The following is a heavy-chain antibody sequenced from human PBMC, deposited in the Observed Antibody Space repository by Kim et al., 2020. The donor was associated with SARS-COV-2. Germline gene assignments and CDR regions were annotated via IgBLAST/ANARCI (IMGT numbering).Heavy chain of an antibody. V-gene: IGHV4-38-2*02. CDR1: GYSISSGYY. CDR3: ARVWAVWDGSGSRFDP. D-gene: IGHD3-10*01. Sequence: SETLSLTCTVSGYSISSGYYWGWIRQPPGKGLEWIGSIYHSGSTYYNPSLKSRVTISVDTSKNQFSLKLSSVTAADTAVYYCARVWAVWDGSGSRFDPWGQGTLVTVSS. CDR2: IYHSGST. J-gene: IGHJ5*02.